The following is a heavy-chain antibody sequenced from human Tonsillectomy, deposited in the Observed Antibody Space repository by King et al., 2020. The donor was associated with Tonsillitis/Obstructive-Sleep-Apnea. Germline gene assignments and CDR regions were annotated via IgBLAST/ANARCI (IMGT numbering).Heavy chain of an antibody. J-gene: IGHJ4*02. Sequence: QLVQSGTNVKKPGASVKVSCKASGYTFINYGISWVRQAPGQGLEWMGWISANNRNTNYAQNFQDRVTMTTDTTTSTAYMELRSLRSDDTAVYYCARAGITIFGVITVFDYWGQGTLVTVSS. V-gene: IGHV1-18*01. CDR2: ISANNRNT. CDR3: ARAGITIFGVITVFDY. D-gene: IGHD3-3*01. CDR1: GYTFINYG.